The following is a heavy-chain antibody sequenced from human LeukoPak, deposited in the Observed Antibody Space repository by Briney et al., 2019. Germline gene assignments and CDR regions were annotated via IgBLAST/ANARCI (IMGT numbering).Heavy chain of an antibody. CDR2: VDSGAGT. Sequence: GGSLRLSCAASGFTVSSNYMSWARQAPGKGLEWVSLVDSGAGTYYADSVKGRSTISRDISKNTVFLQMNRLRAEDTAVYYCARDGSQKSLADWGQGTLVTVSS. CDR1: GFTVSSNY. CDR3: ARDGSQKSLAD. D-gene: IGHD1-26*01. J-gene: IGHJ4*02. V-gene: IGHV3-66*01.